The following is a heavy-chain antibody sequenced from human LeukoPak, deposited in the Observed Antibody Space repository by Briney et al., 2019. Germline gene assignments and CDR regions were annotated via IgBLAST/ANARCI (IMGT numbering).Heavy chain of an antibody. D-gene: IGHD3-22*01. CDR2: ISSSSSTI. Sequence: GRSLRLSCAASGFTFSSYGMNWVRQAPGKGLEWVSYISSSSSTIYYADSVKGRFTISRDNAKNSLYLQMNSLRAEDTAVYYCARDGHYYDSSGYATAFDIWGQGTMVTVSS. J-gene: IGHJ3*02. V-gene: IGHV3-48*04. CDR1: GFTFSSYG. CDR3: ARDGHYYDSSGYATAFDI.